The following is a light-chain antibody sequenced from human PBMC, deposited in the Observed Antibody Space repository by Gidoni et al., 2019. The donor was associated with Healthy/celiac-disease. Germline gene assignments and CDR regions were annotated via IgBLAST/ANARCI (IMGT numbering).Light chain of an antibody. Sequence: PGERATLSCRASQSVSSSYLAWYQQKPGQAPRLLIYGASSRATGIPDRFSGSGSGTDFTLTISRLEPEDFAVYYCQQYGSPLTFGGGTKVEIK. J-gene: IGKJ4*01. CDR2: GAS. CDR3: QQYGSPLT. V-gene: IGKV3-20*01. CDR1: QSVSSSY.